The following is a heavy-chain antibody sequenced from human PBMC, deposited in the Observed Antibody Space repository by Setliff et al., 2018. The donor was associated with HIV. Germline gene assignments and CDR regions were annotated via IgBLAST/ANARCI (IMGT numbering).Heavy chain of an antibody. CDR3: ARDQRSSGYYPPFDY. Sequence: PSETLSLTCTVSDYSIGSGYYWGWIRQSPGQGLDWTGSISHAGNNYYNPSLKSRVTMSIDTSKNLFSLNLTSVTAADTATYYCARDQRSSGYYPPFDYWGQGMMVTVSS. CDR2: ISHAGNN. CDR1: DYSIGSGYY. V-gene: IGHV4-38-2*02. J-gene: IGHJ4*02. D-gene: IGHD3-22*01.